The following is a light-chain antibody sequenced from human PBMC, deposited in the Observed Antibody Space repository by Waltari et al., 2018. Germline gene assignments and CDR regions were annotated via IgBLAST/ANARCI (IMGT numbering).Light chain of an antibody. V-gene: IGKV1-17*01. Sequence: DIQMTQSPSSLSASVGDRVTMSCRTSQGVGSHLAWYRQQPGKAPERLIFAASKLESGVPSRFSGSGYGTEFTLTISSLQSEDFAIYYCQQYDNWPPWTFGQGTKVEIK. CDR2: AAS. J-gene: IGKJ1*01. CDR3: QQYDNWPPWT. CDR1: QGVGSH.